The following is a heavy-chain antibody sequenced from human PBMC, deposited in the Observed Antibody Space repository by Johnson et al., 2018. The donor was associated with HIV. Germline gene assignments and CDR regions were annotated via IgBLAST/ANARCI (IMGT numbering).Heavy chain of an antibody. CDR3: TRHSAFGYPRAFDI. V-gene: IGHV3-73*01. J-gene: IGHJ3*02. CDR2: IRSKANSYAT. Sequence: VQLVESGGGLVQPGGSLKLSCAASGFTFSGSAMHWVRQASGKGLEWVGRIRSKANSYATASAASVKGRFTISREDSKNTAYLQLNSLKTEDTAVYYCTRHSAFGYPRAFDIWGQGTMVTVSA. D-gene: IGHD5-18*01. CDR1: GFTFSGSA.